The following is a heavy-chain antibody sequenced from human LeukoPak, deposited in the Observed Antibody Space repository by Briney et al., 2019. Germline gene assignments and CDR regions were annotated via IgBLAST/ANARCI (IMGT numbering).Heavy chain of an antibody. CDR3: ARLEYSSSPGGGYYYYMDV. J-gene: IGHJ6*03. Sequence: GESLKISCKGSGYSFTSYWIGWVRQMPGKGLEWMGIIYPGDFDTRYSPSFQGQVTISADKSISTAYLQWSSLKASDTAMYYCARLEYSSSPGGGYYYYMDVWGKGTTVTVSS. V-gene: IGHV5-51*01. CDR2: IYPGDFDT. CDR1: GYSFTSYW. D-gene: IGHD6-6*01.